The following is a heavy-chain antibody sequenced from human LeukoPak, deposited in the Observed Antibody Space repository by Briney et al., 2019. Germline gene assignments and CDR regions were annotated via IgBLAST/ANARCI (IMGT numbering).Heavy chain of an antibody. D-gene: IGHD2-2*01. J-gene: IGHJ4*02. CDR1: GFTFSSYA. V-gene: IGHV3-23*01. CDR2: ISGSGGST. CDR3: ANLYCSSTSCLY. Sequence: GSLRLSCAASGFTFSSYAMSWVRQAPGKGLEWVSAISGSGGSTYYAGSVKGRFTISRDNSKNTLYLQMNSLRAEDTAVYYCANLYCSSTSCLYWGQGTLVTVSS.